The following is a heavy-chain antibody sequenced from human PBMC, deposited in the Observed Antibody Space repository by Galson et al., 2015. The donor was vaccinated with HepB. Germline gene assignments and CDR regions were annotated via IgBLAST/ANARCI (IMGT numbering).Heavy chain of an antibody. J-gene: IGHJ5*01. Sequence: SVKVSCKASGYTFSTNYMHWVRQAPGQGLEWMGIINSSSGGTSYAQKFQGRVTMTRDTSTSTVYMELSSLRSEDTAVYFCARDYNTLYYYDTSGHLNRFDSWGQGTLVTVSS. D-gene: IGHD3-22*01. CDR3: ARDYNTLYYYDTSGHLNRFDS. V-gene: IGHV1-46*01. CDR1: GYTFSTNY. CDR2: INSSSGGT.